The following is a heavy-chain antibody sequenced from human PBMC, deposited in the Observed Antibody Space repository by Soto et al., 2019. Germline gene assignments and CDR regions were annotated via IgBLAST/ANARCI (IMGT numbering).Heavy chain of an antibody. CDR2: ISAYNGNT. Sequence: QVQLVQSGAEVKKPGASVKVSCKASGYTFTSYGISWVRQASGQGLEWMGWISAYNGNTKYAQKLQGRVTMTTDTSTRTAYMELRSLRSDDTAVYYCARDEAYKWNDGGWCDPWGQGTLVTVSS. CDR3: ARDEAYKWNDGGWCDP. J-gene: IGHJ5*02. V-gene: IGHV1-18*01. D-gene: IGHD1-1*01. CDR1: GYTFTSYG.